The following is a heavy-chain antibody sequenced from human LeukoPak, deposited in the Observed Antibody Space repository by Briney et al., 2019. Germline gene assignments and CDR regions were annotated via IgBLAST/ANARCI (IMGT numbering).Heavy chain of an antibody. Sequence: SETLSLTCTVSGGSISSYYWSWIRQPPGKGLEWIGFIYYSGSTNYNPSLKSRVTISVDTSKNQFSLKLSSVTAADTAVYYCTSGSYSFYYMDVWGKGTTVTVSS. J-gene: IGHJ6*03. CDR2: IYYSGST. CDR1: GGSISSYY. V-gene: IGHV4-59*01. D-gene: IGHD1-26*01. CDR3: TSGSYSFYYMDV.